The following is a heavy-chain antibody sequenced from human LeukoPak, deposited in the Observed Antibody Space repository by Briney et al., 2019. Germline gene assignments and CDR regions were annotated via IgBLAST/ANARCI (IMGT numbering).Heavy chain of an antibody. CDR3: ARVATMVRGSNGMDV. CDR1: GGSISNYY. V-gene: IGHV4-59*01. Sequence: PSETLSLTCTVSGGSISNYYWTWIRQPPGKGLEWIGYIYYSGSTNHNPSLRSRATISVDTSKKQFSLSLSSVTAADTALYYCARVATMVRGSNGMDVWGKGTTVTVSS. J-gene: IGHJ6*04. CDR2: IYYSGST. D-gene: IGHD3-10*01.